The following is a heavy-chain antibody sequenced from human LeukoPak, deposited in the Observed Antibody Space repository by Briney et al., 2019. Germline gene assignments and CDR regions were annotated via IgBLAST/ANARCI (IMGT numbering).Heavy chain of an antibody. J-gene: IGHJ4*02. V-gene: IGHV1-2*02. CDR2: INPNSGGT. CDR1: GYTFTGYY. CDR3: ARGPGGRDGYISGYDDY. Sequence: ASVKVSCKASGYTFTGYYMHWVRQAPGQGLEWMGWINPNSGGTNYAQKFQGRVTMTRNTSISTAYMELSSLRSEDTAVYYCARGPGGRDGYISGYDDYWGQGTLVTVSS. D-gene: IGHD5-24*01.